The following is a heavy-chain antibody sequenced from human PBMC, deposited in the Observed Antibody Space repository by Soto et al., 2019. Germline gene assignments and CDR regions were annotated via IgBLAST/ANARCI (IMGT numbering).Heavy chain of an antibody. V-gene: IGHV4-30-2*01. CDR3: ARGNDSSGSFDY. CDR1: GGSISSGGYS. CDR2: IYHSGST. J-gene: IGHJ4*02. D-gene: IGHD3-22*01. Sequence: SETLSLTCAVPGGSISSGGYSWSWIRQPPGKGLEWIGYIYHSGSTYYNPSLKSRVTISVDGSKNQFSLKLSSVTAADTAVYYCARGNDSSGSFDYWGQGTLVTVSS.